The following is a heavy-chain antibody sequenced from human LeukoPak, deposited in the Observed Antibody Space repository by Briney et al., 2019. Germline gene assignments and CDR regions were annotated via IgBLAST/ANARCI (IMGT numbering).Heavy chain of an antibody. V-gene: IGHV1-69*04. Sequence: GASVTVSCEASGGTFSSYAISWVRQAPGQGLEWMGRIIPILGIANYAQKFQGRVTITADKSTSTAYMELSSLRSEDTAVYYCARDRIVVVPAAPDDWYFDLWGRGTLVTVSS. CDR3: ARDRIVVVPAAPDDWYFDL. D-gene: IGHD2-2*01. CDR2: IIPILGIA. J-gene: IGHJ2*01. CDR1: GGTFSSYA.